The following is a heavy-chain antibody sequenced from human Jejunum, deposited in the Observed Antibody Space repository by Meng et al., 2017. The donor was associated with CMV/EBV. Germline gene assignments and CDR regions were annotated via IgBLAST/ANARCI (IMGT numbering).Heavy chain of an antibody. V-gene: IGHV4-59*01. CDR1: GGSISSYY. D-gene: IGHD2-2*01. Sequence: SGGSISSYYWSWIRQPPGKGLEWIGHVYYSGSTNYNPSLKSRVTISVDTSKNQFSLNLRSVTAADTAVYYCARGGDCSSTSCLFDSWGQGTRVTVSS. CDR2: VYYSGST. CDR3: ARGGDCSSTSCLFDS. J-gene: IGHJ4*02.